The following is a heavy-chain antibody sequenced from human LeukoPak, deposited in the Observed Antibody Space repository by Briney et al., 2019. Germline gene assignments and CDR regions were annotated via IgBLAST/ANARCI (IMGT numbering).Heavy chain of an antibody. CDR1: GGSISSYY. V-gene: IGHV4-59*12. D-gene: IGHD2-15*01. CDR3: ARDPSYGSGDY. J-gene: IGHJ4*02. Sequence: SETLSLTCTVSGGSISSYYWSWIRQPPGKGLEWIGYIYYSGSTYYNPSLKSRVTISVDTSKNQFSLKLSSATAADTAVYYCARDPSYGSGDYWGQGTLVTVSS. CDR2: IYYSGST.